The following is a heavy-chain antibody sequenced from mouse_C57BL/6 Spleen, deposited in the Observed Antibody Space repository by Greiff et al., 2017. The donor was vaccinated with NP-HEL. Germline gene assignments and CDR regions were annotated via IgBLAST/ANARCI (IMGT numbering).Heavy chain of an antibody. D-gene: IGHD2-3*01. V-gene: IGHV1-26*01. CDR1: GYTFTDYY. Sequence: EVQLQQSGPELVKPGASVKISCKASGYTFTDYYMNWVKQSHGKSLEWIGDINPNNGGTSYNQKFKGKATLTVDKSSSTAYMELRSLTSEDSAVYYCARRDDGYPDAMDYWGQGTSVTVSS. CDR2: INPNNGGT. CDR3: ARRDDGYPDAMDY. J-gene: IGHJ4*01.